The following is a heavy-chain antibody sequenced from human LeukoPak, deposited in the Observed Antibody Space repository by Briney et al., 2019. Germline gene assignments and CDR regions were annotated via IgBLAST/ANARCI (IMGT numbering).Heavy chain of an antibody. V-gene: IGHV4-38-2*02. CDR2: ISHSGST. Sequence: PSETLSLTCSVSGYSFSSAYYWGCIRQSPGKGLEWIGSISHSGSTYYNPSLRSRVTISVDTSKNQFSLRLTSVTAADTAVYYCARDGHYVAVWFDPWGQGTLVTVSS. J-gene: IGHJ5*02. CDR3: ARDGHYVAVWFDP. CDR1: GYSFSSAYY. D-gene: IGHD4-17*01.